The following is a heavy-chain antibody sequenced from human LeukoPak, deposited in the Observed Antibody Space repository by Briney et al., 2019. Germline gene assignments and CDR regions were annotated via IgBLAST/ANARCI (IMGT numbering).Heavy chain of an antibody. D-gene: IGHD2-15*01. V-gene: IGHV4-34*01. J-gene: IGHJ4*02. CDR1: GGSFSGYY. CDR2: IYYSGST. CDR3: ARVGGGKLKHLFDY. Sequence: SETLSLTCAVYGGSFSGYYWSWIRQPPGKGLEWIGSIYYSGSTYYNPSLKSRVTISVDTSKNQFSLKLSSVTAADTAVYYCARVGGGKLKHLFDYWGQGTLVTVSS.